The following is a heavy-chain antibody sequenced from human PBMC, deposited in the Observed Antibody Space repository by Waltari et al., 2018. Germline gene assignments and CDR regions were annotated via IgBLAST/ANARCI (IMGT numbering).Heavy chain of an antibody. CDR1: GFPFRHWI. CDR3: AREGGTSGYSGYFDY. J-gene: IGHJ4*02. V-gene: IGHV3-30*16. CDR2: ISYDGISK. D-gene: IGHD2-15*01. Sequence: QVQLVESGGGVVQPGRSLRLSCAAPGFPFRHWIMHWVRQAPGKGLEWVAAISYDGISKYYADSVKGRFTLAGDDSKNTVYLQINSLRAEDTAVYYCAREGGTSGYSGYFDYWGQGTLVTVSS.